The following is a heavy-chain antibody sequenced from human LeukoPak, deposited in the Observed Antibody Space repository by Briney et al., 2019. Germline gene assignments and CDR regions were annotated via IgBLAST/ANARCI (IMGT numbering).Heavy chain of an antibody. J-gene: IGHJ4*02. D-gene: IGHD6-13*01. CDR2: IKQDGSEK. CDR3: ARELIAAAVAFDY. Sequence: GGSLRLSCAASGFTFSSYWMSWVRQAPGKGLEWVANIKQDGSEKYYVDSVKGRFTISRDNAKNLLYLQMNSLRAEDTAVYYCARELIAAAVAFDYWGQGTLVTVSS. CDR1: GFTFSSYW. V-gene: IGHV3-7*01.